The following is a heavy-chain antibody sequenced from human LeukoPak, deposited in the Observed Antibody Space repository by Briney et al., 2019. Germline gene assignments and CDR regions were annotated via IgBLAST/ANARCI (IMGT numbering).Heavy chain of an antibody. CDR3: ARDPRHCSSTSCYLD. J-gene: IGHJ4*02. CDR1: GFTFSSYS. V-gene: IGHV3-21*01. CDR2: ISSSSRYI. Sequence: GGSLRLSCAASGFTFSSYSMNWVRQAPGKGLEWVSSISSSSRYIYYADSVKGRFTISRDKAKNSLYLQMNSLRAEDTAVYYCARDPRHCSSTSCYLDWGQGNLVTVSS. D-gene: IGHD2-2*01.